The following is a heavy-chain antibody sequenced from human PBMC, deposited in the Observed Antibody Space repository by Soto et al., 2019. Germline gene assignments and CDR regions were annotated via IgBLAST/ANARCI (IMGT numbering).Heavy chain of an antibody. V-gene: IGHV1-46*01. D-gene: IGHD5-18*01. CDR3: ATSVNSAMAFDY. Sequence: SVKGSCKASGYTFTHYYIHWVRQAPVQGLEWMGIINPNGGITTYAQKFRAGFSMTRDTSTSTVYLELSSLRSEDSAVYYCATSVNSAMAFDYWGQGTLVTVYS. CDR2: INPNGGIT. CDR1: GYTFTHYY. J-gene: IGHJ4*02.